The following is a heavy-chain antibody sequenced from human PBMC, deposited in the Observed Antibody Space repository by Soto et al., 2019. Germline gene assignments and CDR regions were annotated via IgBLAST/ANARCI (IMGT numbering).Heavy chain of an antibody. CDR1: GFTFSSFA. Sequence: ERQLLESGGGLVQPGGSLRLSCVASGFTFSSFAMGWVRQSPGTGLEWVAGVDGSGYDTSFGASVKGRFTISRDNSENTLFLNMTNLRAEDTARYYCAKEIMAAAYATTSAFDLWGPGTVVTVS. D-gene: IGHD5-12*01. CDR3: AKEIMAAAYATTSAFDL. J-gene: IGHJ4*02. CDR2: VDGSGYDT. V-gene: IGHV3-23*01.